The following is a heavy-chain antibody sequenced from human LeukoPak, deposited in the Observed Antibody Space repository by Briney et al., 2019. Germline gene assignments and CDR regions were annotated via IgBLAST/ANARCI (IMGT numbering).Heavy chain of an antibody. V-gene: IGHV3-15*01. CDR3: ARVLAYYYDSSGYYPI. D-gene: IGHD3-22*01. Sequence: PGGSLGLSCAASGFTFSNAWMSWVRQAPGKGLEWVGRIKSKTDGGTTDYAAPVKGRFTISRDDSKNTLYLQMNSLKTEDTAVYYCARVLAYYYDSSGYYPIWGQGTLVTVSS. J-gene: IGHJ4*02. CDR2: IKSKTDGGTT. CDR1: GFTFSNAW.